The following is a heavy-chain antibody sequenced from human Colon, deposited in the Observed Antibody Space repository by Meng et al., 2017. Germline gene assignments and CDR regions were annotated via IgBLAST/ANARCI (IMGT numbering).Heavy chain of an antibody. CDR2: FDPEDGEP. CDR1: GSSRTELS. J-gene: IGHJ5*02. D-gene: IGHD2-2*01. CDR3: ATPQVPAVLGWFDP. Sequence: HLVQSVPPGKQPRAYVNVSSKLSGSSRTELSMHWVRQAPGKGLEWMGGFDPEDGEPMSAQEFQGRVTMTEDKSTETSYMELSNLRSEDTAVYYCATPQVPAVLGWFDPWGQGTLVTVSS. V-gene: IGHV1-24*01.